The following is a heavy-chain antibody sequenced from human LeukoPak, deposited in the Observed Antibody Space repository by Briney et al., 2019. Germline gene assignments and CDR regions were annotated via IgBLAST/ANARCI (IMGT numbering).Heavy chain of an antibody. CDR2: ISGSGGST. J-gene: IGHJ4*02. V-gene: IGHV3-23*01. Sequence: GGSLRLSCAASGFTFSSYAMSWVRQAPGKGLEWVSAISGSGGSTYYADSVKGRFTISRDNSKNTLYLQMNSLRAEDTAVYYCAKKRWELLQSHLDYWGQGTLVTVSS. CDR1: GFTFSSYA. D-gene: IGHD1-26*01. CDR3: AKKRWELLQSHLDY.